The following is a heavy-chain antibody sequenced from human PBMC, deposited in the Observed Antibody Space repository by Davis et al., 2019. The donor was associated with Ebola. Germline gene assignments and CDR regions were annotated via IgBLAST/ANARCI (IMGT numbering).Heavy chain of an antibody. CDR2: IYPGDSDT. CDR1: GYSFTSYW. Sequence: GESLKISCHGSGYSFTSYWIGWVRQMPGKGLEWMGIIYPGDSDTRYSPSFQGQVTISADKSISTAYLQWRSLKASDTAMYYCARGDDFWSGYSYYFDDWGQGTLVTVSS. CDR3: ARGDDFWSGYSYYFDD. J-gene: IGHJ4*02. D-gene: IGHD3-3*01. V-gene: IGHV5-51*01.